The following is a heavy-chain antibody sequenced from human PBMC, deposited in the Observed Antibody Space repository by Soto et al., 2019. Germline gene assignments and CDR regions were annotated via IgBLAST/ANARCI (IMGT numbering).Heavy chain of an antibody. J-gene: IGHJ6*02. CDR3: VRQGIGPRHGLVDV. D-gene: IGHD3-10*01. CDR2: IYEGGIT. CDR1: SDSTSTHN. V-gene: IGHV4-59*08. Sequence: QVPLQESGPGLVKPSETLSLTCTVSSDSTSTHNCGLIRQTPGKGLEWIGYIYEGGITSYNPSLNSRVTISIDTSTKPLSLKLRTVTAADTAVYYFVRQGIGPRHGLVDVWGQGTMVTVSS.